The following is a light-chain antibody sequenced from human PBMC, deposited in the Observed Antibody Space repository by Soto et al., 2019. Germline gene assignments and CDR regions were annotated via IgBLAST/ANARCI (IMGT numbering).Light chain of an antibody. CDR2: EVH. V-gene: IGLV2-18*02. CDR1: SSDVGTYDR. J-gene: IGLJ2*01. Sequence: QSALTQPPSVSGSPRQSVTISCIGSSSDVGTYDRVSWYQAPPGTAPKLIIYEVHYRPSGVPDRFSGSKSGNTASLTISGLQAEDEADYYCSSYAASTTLLFGGGTKLTVL. CDR3: SSYAASTTLL.